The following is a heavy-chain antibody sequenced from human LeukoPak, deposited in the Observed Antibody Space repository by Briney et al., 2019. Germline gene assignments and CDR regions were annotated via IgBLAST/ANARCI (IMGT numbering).Heavy chain of an antibody. Sequence: SETLSLTCAVYGGSFSGYYWNWIRQPPGKGLEWIGEINHSGSTNYNPSLKSRVTISVDTSKNQFSLKLSSVTAADTAVYYCARLRSPTGYYSYYFDYWGQGTLVTVPS. V-gene: IGHV4-34*01. J-gene: IGHJ4*02. CDR1: GGSFSGYY. CDR3: ARLRSPTGYYSYYFDY. CDR2: INHSGST. D-gene: IGHD3-9*01.